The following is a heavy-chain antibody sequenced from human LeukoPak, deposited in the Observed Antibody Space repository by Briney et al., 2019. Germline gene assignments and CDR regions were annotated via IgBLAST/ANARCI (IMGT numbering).Heavy chain of an antibody. CDR1: GFTFSSYA. V-gene: IGHV3-23*01. D-gene: IGHD3-10*01. CDR2: ISGSGGSA. J-gene: IGHJ4*02. CDR3: AKVQWFGELLPFDY. Sequence: GGSLRLSCAASGFTFSSYAMSWVRQAPGKGLEWVSAISGSGGSAYYADSVKGRFTISRDNSKNTLYLQMNSLRAEDTAVYYCAKVQWFGELLPFDYWGQGTLVTVSS.